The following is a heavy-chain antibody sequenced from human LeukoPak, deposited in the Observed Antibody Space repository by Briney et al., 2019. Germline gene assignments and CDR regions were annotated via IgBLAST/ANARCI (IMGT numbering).Heavy chain of an antibody. CDR3: ARQDVVGATIAY. J-gene: IGHJ4*02. CDR1: GGSISSSSYY. V-gene: IGHV4-39*01. CDR2: IYYSGST. D-gene: IGHD1-26*01. Sequence: PSETLSLTCTVSGGSISSSSYYWGWHRQPPGKGLEWIGSIYYSGSTYYNPSLKSRVTISVNTSKNQFSLKLSSVTAADTAVYYCARQDVVGATIAYWGQGTLVTVSS.